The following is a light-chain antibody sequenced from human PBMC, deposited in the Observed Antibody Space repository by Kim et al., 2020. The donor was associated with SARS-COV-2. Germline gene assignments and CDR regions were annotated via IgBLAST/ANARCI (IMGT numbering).Light chain of an antibody. CDR1: NIGSKT. V-gene: IGLV3-21*04. CDR2: YDS. CDR3: QVWDSSSDHYV. J-gene: IGLJ1*01. Sequence: SYELTQPPSVSVAPGKTARISCGGNNIGSKTVHWYQQRPGQAPVLVIYYDSDRPSGIPERFSGSNSGKTATLTISRVEAGDEADYYCQVWDSSSDHYVFGSGTKVTVL.